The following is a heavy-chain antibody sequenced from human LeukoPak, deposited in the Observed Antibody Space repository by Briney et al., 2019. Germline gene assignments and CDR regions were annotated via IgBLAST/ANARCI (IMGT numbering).Heavy chain of an antibody. D-gene: IGHD2-2*02. CDR3: ARDLLYTAFDP. CDR1: GYTFTSYG. CDR2: IGPYNGNT. Sequence: ASVKVSCKASGYTFTSYGISWVRQAPGQGLEWMGWIGPYNGNTNYAQKLQGRVTTTTDTSTCTAYMELRSLRSDDTAVYYCARDLLYTAFDPWGQGTLVTVSS. J-gene: IGHJ5*02. V-gene: IGHV1-18*01.